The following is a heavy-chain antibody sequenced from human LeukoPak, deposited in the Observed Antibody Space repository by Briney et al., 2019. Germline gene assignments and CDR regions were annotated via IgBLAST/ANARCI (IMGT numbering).Heavy chain of an antibody. D-gene: IGHD5-12*01. Sequence: SQTLSLTCAVSGDSVSSNSAAWNWLRQSPSRGLEWLGRTYYRSQWYHDYAVSVRSRITIKPDTSNNQFSLLLSSVTPEDTAVYYCARDFDVMAPYYFDSWGQGTLVTVSS. V-gene: IGHV6-1*01. J-gene: IGHJ4*02. CDR3: ARDFDVMAPYYFDS. CDR2: TYYRSQWYH. CDR1: GDSVSSNSAA.